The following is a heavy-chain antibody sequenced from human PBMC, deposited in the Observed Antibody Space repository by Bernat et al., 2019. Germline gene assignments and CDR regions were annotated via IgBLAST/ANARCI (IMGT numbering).Heavy chain of an antibody. CDR1: GFTSSDYS. J-gene: IGHJ4*02. D-gene: IGHD4-11*01. Sequence: EVQLVESGGGLVQPGGSLRLSCAASGFTSSDYSMTGVRQAPGKGLEWVSCISSSSSAMYYANSVKGRFTISRDNAQNSLYLHMNSLRDEDTAVYYCARIRGASNYDGWDQGTLVTVSS. CDR3: ARIRGASNYDG. CDR2: ISSSSSAM. V-gene: IGHV3-48*02.